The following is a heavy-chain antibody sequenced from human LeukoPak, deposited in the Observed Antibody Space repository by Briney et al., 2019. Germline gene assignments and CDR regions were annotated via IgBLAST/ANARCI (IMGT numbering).Heavy chain of an antibody. D-gene: IGHD2-2*01. Sequence: GGSLRLSCAASGFTVSSNYMSWVRQAPGKGLEWVSVIYSGGSTYYADSVKGRFTISRDNSKNTLYLQMNSLRAEDTAVYYCASSPTRYYYYYMDVWGKGTTVTVSS. CDR1: GFTVSSNY. J-gene: IGHJ6*03. CDR2: IYSGGST. CDR3: ASSPTRYYYYYMDV. V-gene: IGHV3-53*01.